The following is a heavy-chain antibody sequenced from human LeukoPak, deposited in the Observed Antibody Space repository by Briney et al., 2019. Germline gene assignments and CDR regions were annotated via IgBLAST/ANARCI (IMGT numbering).Heavy chain of an antibody. CDR3: ARVCSGWFSYFDY. D-gene: IGHD6-19*01. V-gene: IGHV4-34*01. CDR2: INHSGST. J-gene: IGHJ4*02. Sequence: PSETLSLTCAVYGGSFSGYYWSWIRQPPGKGLEWIGEINHSGSTNYNPSLKSRVTISVDTSKNQFSLKLSSVTAADTAVYYCARVCSGWFSYFDYWGQGTLVTVSS. CDR1: GGSFSGYY.